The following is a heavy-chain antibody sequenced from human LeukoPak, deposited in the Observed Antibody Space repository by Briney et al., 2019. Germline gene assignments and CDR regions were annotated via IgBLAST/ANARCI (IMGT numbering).Heavy chain of an antibody. Sequence: PGGSLRLSCAASGFIFGKSWMHWVRQAPGKGLVWVSRTDGSRTTYADSVKGRFSVSMDNAQNTLYLQMNSLRAEDTAVYYCARDDYNRLWGQGTLVTVSA. CDR2: TDGSRT. CDR3: ARDDYNRL. J-gene: IGHJ4*02. CDR1: GFIFGKSW. D-gene: IGHD1-14*01. V-gene: IGHV3-74*01.